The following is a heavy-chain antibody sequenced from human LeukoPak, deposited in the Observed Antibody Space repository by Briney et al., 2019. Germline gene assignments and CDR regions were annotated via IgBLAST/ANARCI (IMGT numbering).Heavy chain of an antibody. Sequence: ASVKVSCKASGYTFTSNGISWVRQAPGQGLEWMGWISAYNGNTNYAQKLQGRVTMTTDTSTSTAYMELRSLRSDDTAVYYCARDTAGLDYVWGSYREFDYWGQGTLVTVSS. D-gene: IGHD3-16*02. CDR2: ISAYNGNT. J-gene: IGHJ4*02. CDR3: ARDTAGLDYVWGSYREFDY. V-gene: IGHV1-18*01. CDR1: GYTFTSNG.